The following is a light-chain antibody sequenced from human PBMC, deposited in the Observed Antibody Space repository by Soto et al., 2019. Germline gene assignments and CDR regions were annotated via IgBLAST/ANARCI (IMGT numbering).Light chain of an antibody. V-gene: IGLV1-51*02. Sequence: QSVLTQPPSLSAAPGQKVTVSCSGSSSNIGNNYVSWYQQLPRTAPKLLIYESNKRPSGIPDRFSGSKSGTSATLGITGLQTGDEADYYCGTWDSSLSAGVFGTGTKVTVL. CDR3: GTWDSSLSAGV. CDR1: SSNIGNNY. J-gene: IGLJ1*01. CDR2: ESN.